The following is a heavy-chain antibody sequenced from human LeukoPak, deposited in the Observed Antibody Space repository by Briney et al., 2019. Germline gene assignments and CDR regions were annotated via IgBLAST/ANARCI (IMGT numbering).Heavy chain of an antibody. CDR2: IVVGSGNT. D-gene: IGHD1-20*01. Sequence: SVKVSCKASGFTFTSSAMQWVRQARGQRLEWIGWIVVGSGNTNYAQKFQEGVTITRDMSTSTAYMELSSLRSEDTAVYYCAADNWNDQGEGSYFDYWGQGTLVTVSS. J-gene: IGHJ4*02. CDR3: AADNWNDQGEGSYFDY. CDR1: GFTFTSSA. V-gene: IGHV1-58*02.